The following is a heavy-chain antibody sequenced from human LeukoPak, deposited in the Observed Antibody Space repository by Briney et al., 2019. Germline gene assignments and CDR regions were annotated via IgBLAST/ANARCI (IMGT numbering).Heavy chain of an antibody. CDR1: GFTFSSYA. CDR2: ISYDGSNK. Sequence: PGRSLRLSCAASGFTFSSYAMHWVRQAPGKGLEWVAVISYDGSNKYYADSVKGRFTISRDNSKNTLYLQMNSLRTEDTAVYYCAKNRVVFNLNYAYYFDYWGQGTLVTVSS. CDR3: AKNRVVFNLNYAYYFDY. D-gene: IGHD1-7*01. J-gene: IGHJ4*02. V-gene: IGHV3-30*04.